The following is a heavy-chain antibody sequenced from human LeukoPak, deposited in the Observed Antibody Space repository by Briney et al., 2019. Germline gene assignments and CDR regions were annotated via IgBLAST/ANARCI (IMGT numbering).Heavy chain of an antibody. J-gene: IGHJ4*02. CDR3: ARGHQVCSGGSCGDLDY. D-gene: IGHD2-15*01. V-gene: IGHV4-34*01. Sequence: SETLSLTCAVYGGSFSGYYWSYIRQPPGKGLEWIGEINHSGSTNYNSSLKSRVTISVDTSKNQFSLKLSSVTAADTAVYYCARGHQVCSGGSCGDLDYWGQGTLVTVSS. CDR1: GGSFSGYY. CDR2: INHSGST.